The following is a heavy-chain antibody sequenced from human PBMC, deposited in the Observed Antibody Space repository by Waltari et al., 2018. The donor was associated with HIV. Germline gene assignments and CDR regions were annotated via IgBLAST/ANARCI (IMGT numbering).Heavy chain of an antibody. D-gene: IGHD3-9*01. J-gene: IGHJ1*01. CDR2: IDYTGHA. CDR3: ARQHAYTSDWFSQASFFNY. V-gene: IGHV4-39*01. CDR1: GPSVRSKIYY. Sequence: LQLQESCTGLVRPSETLSLTCAVSGPSVRSKIYYSAWIRQSTGERLEWVATIDYTGHAYLVRSLKNRTPLSVYSSKNHLSQSLASVTTADTAIDEWARQHAYTSDWFSQASFFNYWGPGTLVTVSS.